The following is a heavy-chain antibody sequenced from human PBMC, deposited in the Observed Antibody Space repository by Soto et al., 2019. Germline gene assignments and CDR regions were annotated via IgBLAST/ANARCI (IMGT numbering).Heavy chain of an antibody. Sequence: SVKVSCKASGYTFTNYYIHWVRQAPGQGHEWMGRIIPISGTANYAQKFQGRVTITADESTSTAYMELSSLRSEDTAVYYCARAADIVATIPDYWGQGTLVTVSS. V-gene: IGHV1-69*13. CDR2: IIPISGTA. J-gene: IGHJ4*02. CDR1: GYTFTNYY. CDR3: ARAADIVATIPDY. D-gene: IGHD5-12*01.